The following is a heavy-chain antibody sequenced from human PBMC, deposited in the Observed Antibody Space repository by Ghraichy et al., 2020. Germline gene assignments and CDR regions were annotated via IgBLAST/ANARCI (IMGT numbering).Heavy chain of an antibody. CDR2: INHSGST. V-gene: IGHV4-34*01. Sequence: SQTLSLTCAVYGGSFSGYYWSWIRQPPGKGLEWIGEINHSGSTNYNPSLKSRVTISVDTSKNQFSLKLSSVTAADTAVYYCARANMVRGGYYGMDVWGQGTTVTVSS. J-gene: IGHJ6*02. CDR3: ARANMVRGGYYGMDV. CDR1: GGSFSGYY. D-gene: IGHD3-10*01.